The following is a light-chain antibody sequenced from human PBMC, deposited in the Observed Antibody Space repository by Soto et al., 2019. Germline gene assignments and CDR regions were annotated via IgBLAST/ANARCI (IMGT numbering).Light chain of an antibody. CDR2: ENN. Sequence: QSVLTQPPSASGAPGQRVTISCSGSASNIGRDPVNWYQQVPGTAPKLLIYENNHRPSGVPDRFSGSKSGTSASLVISGLQSEDEAEYYCCLYIGATTYVFGTGTKVTVL. J-gene: IGLJ1*01. CDR3: CLYIGATTYV. V-gene: IGLV1-44*01. CDR1: ASNIGRDP.